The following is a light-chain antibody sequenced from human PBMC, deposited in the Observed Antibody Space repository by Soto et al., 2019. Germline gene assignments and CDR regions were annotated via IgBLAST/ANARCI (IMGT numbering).Light chain of an antibody. CDR3: QHYNNGPR. Sequence: EIVMTQSPATLAVSPGETTRLSCRASQSINSDVAWYQQKLGQTPRLLIHGASTRATGIAARFSGSGSGTEFTLTISSLQSEDFAVYYCQHYNNGPRFGQGTKVDIK. CDR2: GAS. V-gene: IGKV3-15*01. CDR1: QSINSD. J-gene: IGKJ1*01.